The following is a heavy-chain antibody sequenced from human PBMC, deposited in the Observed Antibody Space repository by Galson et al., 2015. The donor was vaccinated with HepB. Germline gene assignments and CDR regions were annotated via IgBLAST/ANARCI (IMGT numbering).Heavy chain of an antibody. CDR1: GFTFSSYG. V-gene: IGHV3-30*18. J-gene: IGHJ4*02. D-gene: IGHD6-13*01. CDR3: AKDPAFAAAAAPFDY. Sequence: SLRLSCAASGFTFSSYGMHWVRQAPGKGLEWVAVISYDGSNKYYADSVKGRFTISRDNSKNTLYLQMNSLRAEDTAVYYCAKDPAFAAAAAPFDYWGQGTLVTVSS. CDR2: ISYDGSNK.